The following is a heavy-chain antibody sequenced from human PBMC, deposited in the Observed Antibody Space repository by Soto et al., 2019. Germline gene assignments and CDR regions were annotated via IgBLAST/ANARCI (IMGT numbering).Heavy chain of an antibody. Sequence: GGSLRLSCAASGFTFSSYAMNWVRQAPGKGLVWVSRINSDGSSTSYADSVKGRFTISRDNAKNTLYLQMNSLRAEDTAVYYCVRTSLVVAAATREDYWGQGTLVTVSS. CDR3: VRTSLVVAAATREDY. CDR2: INSDGSST. V-gene: IGHV3-74*01. J-gene: IGHJ4*02. D-gene: IGHD2-15*01. CDR1: GFTFSSYA.